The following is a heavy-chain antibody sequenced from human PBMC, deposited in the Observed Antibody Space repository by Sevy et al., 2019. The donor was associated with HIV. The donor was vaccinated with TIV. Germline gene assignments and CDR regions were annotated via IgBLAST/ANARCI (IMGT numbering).Heavy chain of an antibody. J-gene: IGHJ5*02. CDR1: GFTFSDYG. CDR3: AREDAYFYDNGGQDNWFDP. CDR2: ISYDGSKK. V-gene: IGHV3-30*03. Sequence: GGSLRLSCAASGFTFSDYGMHWVRQAPGKGLEWVARISYDGSKKHYVDSVKGRFSVSRDNSKNTLFLQMNSLRVEDTVVYYCAREDAYFYDNGGQDNWFDPWGQGTLVTVSS. D-gene: IGHD3-22*01.